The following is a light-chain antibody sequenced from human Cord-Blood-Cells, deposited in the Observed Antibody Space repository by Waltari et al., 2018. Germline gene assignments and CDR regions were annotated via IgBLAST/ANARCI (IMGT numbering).Light chain of an antibody. CDR1: QSISSY. Sequence: DIQMTQSPSSLSASVGDRVTITCRASQSISSYLNWYQQKPGKAPKLLIYAASSLQSGVPSRSSGSGSVTDFTRTISSLQPEDFATYYCQQSYSTPWTFGQWTKVEIK. J-gene: IGKJ1*01. CDR3: QQSYSTPWT. V-gene: IGKV1-39*01. CDR2: AAS.